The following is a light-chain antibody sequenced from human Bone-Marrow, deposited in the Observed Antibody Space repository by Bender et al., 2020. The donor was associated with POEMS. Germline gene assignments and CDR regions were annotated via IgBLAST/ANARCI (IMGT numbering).Light chain of an antibody. V-gene: IGLV2-14*01. J-gene: IGLJ3*02. CDR3: SSYTSSRTLV. CDR1: SSDVGRYDY. CDR2: DVS. Sequence: QSALTQPPSASGSPGQSVTISCTGTSSDVGRYDYVSWYQQHPGKAPKLIISDVSNRPSGVSNRFSASTSGSTASLTISGLQAEDEADYYCSSYTSSRTLVFGGGTKLTVL.